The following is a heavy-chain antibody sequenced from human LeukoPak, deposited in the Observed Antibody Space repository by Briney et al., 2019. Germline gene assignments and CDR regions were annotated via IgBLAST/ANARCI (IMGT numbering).Heavy chain of an antibody. V-gene: IGHV1-69*04. CDR1: GGTFSSYA. CDR3: ARVDVEMATIPDFDYYYGMDV. CDR2: IIPILGIA. Sequence: SVKVSCKASGGTFSSYAISWVRQAPGQGLEWMGRIIPILGIANYAQKFQGRVTITADKSTSTDYMELSSLRSEDTAVYYCARVDVEMATIPDFDYYYGMDVWGQGTTVTVSS. D-gene: IGHD5-24*01. J-gene: IGHJ6*02.